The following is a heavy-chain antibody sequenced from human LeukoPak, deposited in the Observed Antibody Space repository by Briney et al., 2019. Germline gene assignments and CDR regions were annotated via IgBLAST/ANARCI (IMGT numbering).Heavy chain of an antibody. D-gene: IGHD3-22*01. CDR3: AKILSAYYCLTN. CDR1: GGSISSSSYY. J-gene: IGHJ4*02. V-gene: IGHV4-39*01. Sequence: SETLSLTCTVSGGSISSSSYYWGWIRQPPGKGLEWIGSIYYSGSTYYNPSLKSRVTISVDTSKNQFSLKLSSVTAADTAVYYCAKILSAYYCLTNWGQGTLVTVSS. CDR2: IYYSGST.